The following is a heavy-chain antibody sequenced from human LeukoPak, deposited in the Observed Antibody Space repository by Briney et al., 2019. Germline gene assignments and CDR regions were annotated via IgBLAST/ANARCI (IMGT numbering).Heavy chain of an antibody. J-gene: IGHJ4*02. V-gene: IGHV4-31*03. CDR3: ARAVYRDTSCLDY. D-gene: IGHD2-2*01. Sequence: PSETLSLTCTVSGGSISSGGYYWSWIRQHPGKGLEWIGYIYYSRSTYYNPSLKSRVTISVDTSKNQFSLKLSSVTAADTAVYYCARAVYRDTSCLDYWGQGTLVTVSS. CDR2: IYYSRST. CDR1: GGSISSGGYY.